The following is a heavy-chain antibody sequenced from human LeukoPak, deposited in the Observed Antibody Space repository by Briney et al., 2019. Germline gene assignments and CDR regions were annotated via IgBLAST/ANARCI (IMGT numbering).Heavy chain of an antibody. J-gene: IGHJ4*02. V-gene: IGHV1-69*04. D-gene: IGHD3-9*01. CDR3: ANRYFDWSTSILYGGNYFDY. Sequence: ASVKVSCKASGGTFSNYAISWVRQAPGQGLEWIGRIIPIHGVTNYAQKFQGRVTITADKSTSAAYMELSSLRPEDTAVYYCANRYFDWSTSILYGGNYFDYWGQGTLVTVSS. CDR1: GGTFSNYA. CDR2: IIPIHGVT.